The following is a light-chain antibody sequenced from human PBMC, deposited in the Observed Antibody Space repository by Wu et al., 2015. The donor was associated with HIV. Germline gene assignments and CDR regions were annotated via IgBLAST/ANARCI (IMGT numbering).Light chain of an antibody. J-gene: IGKJ5*01. CDR2: GAS. Sequence: EIVMTQSPATLSVSPRERVTLSCRASQSVGNNYFAWFQQTPGQAPRLLIYGASNRATGIPDRFVGSGSGTDFTLTITRLEPEDFAVYYCQQYDSSITFGQGTRLDIK. CDR1: QSVGNNY. V-gene: IGKV3-20*01. CDR3: QQYDSSIT.